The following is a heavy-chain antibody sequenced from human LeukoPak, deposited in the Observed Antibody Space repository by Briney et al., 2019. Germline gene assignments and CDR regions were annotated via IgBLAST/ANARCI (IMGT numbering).Heavy chain of an antibody. J-gene: IGHJ3*02. V-gene: IGHV3-7*01. CDR3: ARVEDIVVVPAAIPRGAFDI. D-gene: IGHD2-2*02. CDR2: IKQDGSEK. Sequence: GGSLRLSCAASGFTFSSYWMSWVRQAPGKGLEWVANIKQDGSEKYYVDSVKGRFTISRDNAKNSLYLQMNSLRAEDTAVYYCARVEDIVVVPAAIPRGAFDIWGQGTMVTVSS. CDR1: GFTFSSYW.